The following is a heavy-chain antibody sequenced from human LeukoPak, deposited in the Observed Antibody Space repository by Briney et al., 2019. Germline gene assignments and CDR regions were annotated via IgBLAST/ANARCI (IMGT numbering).Heavy chain of an antibody. D-gene: IGHD5-18*01. J-gene: IGHJ1*01. CDR2: ISYDGSNK. V-gene: IGHV3-30-3*01. Sequence: PGGSLRLSCAASGFTFSSYAMHWVRQAPGKGLEWVAVISYDGSNKYYADSVKGRFTISRDNSKNTLYLQMNSLRAEDTAVYYCARPVDTAMVLWYFQHWGQGTLVTVSS. CDR1: GFTFSSYA. CDR3: ARPVDTAMVLWYFQH.